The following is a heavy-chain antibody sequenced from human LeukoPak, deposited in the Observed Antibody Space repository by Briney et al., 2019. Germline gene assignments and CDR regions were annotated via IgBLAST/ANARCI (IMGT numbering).Heavy chain of an antibody. V-gene: IGHV4-34*01. CDR3: ARWGSGWSNWFDP. D-gene: IGHD6-19*01. CDR2: TYHSGST. J-gene: IGHJ5*02. Sequence: TSETLSLTCAVYGGSFSGYYWSWIRQPPGKGLEWIGETYHSGSTNYNPSLKSRVTISVDKSKNQFSLKLSSVTAADTAVYYCARWGSGWSNWFDPWGQGTLVTVSS. CDR1: GGSFSGYY.